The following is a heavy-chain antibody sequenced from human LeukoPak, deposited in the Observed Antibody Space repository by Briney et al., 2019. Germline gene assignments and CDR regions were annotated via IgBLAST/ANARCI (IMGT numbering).Heavy chain of an antibody. V-gene: IGHV1-69*13. CDR1: GGTFSSYA. D-gene: IGHD2-2*01. Sequence: SVKVSCKASGGTFSSYAISWVRQAPGQGLEWMGGIIPIFGTANYAQKFQGRVTITADESTSTAYMELSSLRSDDTAVYYCASSFVVVPAAMGYYYYYMDVWGKGTTVTVSS. CDR3: ASSFVVVPAAMGYYYYYMDV. J-gene: IGHJ6*03. CDR2: IIPIFGTA.